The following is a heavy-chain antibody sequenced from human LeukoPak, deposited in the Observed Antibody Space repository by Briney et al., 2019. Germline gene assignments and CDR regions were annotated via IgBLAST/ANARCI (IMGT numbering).Heavy chain of an antibody. V-gene: IGHV4-34*01. Sequence: SETRSLTCAVFGASFSGYYWSWIRHPPGKGLEWIGEINHSRSTTYNPSLKSRVTISVDTSKNQFSQKLSSVTAADTAVYYCARDTPSHCSSTSCYLHNWFDPWGQGTLVTVSS. CDR1: GASFSGYY. CDR3: ARDTPSHCSSTSCYLHNWFDP. D-gene: IGHD2-2*01. CDR2: INHSRST. J-gene: IGHJ5*02.